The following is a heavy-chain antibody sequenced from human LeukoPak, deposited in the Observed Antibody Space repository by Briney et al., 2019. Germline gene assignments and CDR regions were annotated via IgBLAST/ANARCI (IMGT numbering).Heavy chain of an antibody. Sequence: PGGSLRLSCVVSGFTFSSYYMSWVRQAPGKGLEWISYISGSSSNTNIADSVKGRFTISRDNAKNTLNLQMNSLRAEDTAVYYCVRDNTNYNNYHGMDVWGQGTTVTVSS. CDR3: VRDNTNYNNYHGMDV. D-gene: IGHD2-8*01. CDR1: GFTFSSYY. V-gene: IGHV3-11*05. J-gene: IGHJ6*02. CDR2: ISGSSSNT.